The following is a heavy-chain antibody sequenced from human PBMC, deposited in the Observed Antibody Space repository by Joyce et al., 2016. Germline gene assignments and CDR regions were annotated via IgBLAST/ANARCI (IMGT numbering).Heavy chain of an antibody. CDR2: IYSGGDT. Sequence: EVQLVESGGGLIQPGGSLRLSCAASGFTVINNYMTWVRQAPGKGLEWVSFIYSGGDTYYADSVKGRFTISRDKNTLYLQMNSLRVEDTAVYYCARVPGFHWGQGTLVTVSS. J-gene: IGHJ4*02. V-gene: IGHV3-53*01. CDR3: ARVPGFH. CDR1: GFTVINNY.